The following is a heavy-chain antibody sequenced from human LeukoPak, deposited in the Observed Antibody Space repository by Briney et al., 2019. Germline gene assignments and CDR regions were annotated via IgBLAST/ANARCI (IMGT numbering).Heavy chain of an antibody. V-gene: IGHV1-8*03. CDR2: MNPNSGNT. D-gene: IGHD1-26*01. CDR1: GYTFTSYD. CDR3: ARVEGQWELLRDDAFDI. Sequence: ASVKVSCKASGYTFTSYDINWVRQATGQGLEWMGWMNPNSGNTGYAQKFQGRVTITRNTSISTAYMELSSLRSEDTAVYYCARVEGQWELLRDDAFDIWGQGTMVTVSS. J-gene: IGHJ3*02.